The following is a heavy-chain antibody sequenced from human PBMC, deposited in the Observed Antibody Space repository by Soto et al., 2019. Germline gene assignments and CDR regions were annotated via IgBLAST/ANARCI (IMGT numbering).Heavy chain of an antibody. V-gene: IGHV1-18*01. D-gene: IGHD2-15*01. CDR1: GYTFTNFG. J-gene: IGHJ4*02. CDR2: ISAYNGNT. CDR3: ARGWTPIDY. Sequence: QVHLVQSGAEVKKPGASVKVSCTASGYTFTNFGISWVRQAPGQGLEWMGWISAYNGNTNYAQKFQGRVTMTTDTPTSTAYMELSSLRSANTAVSYCARGWTPIDYWGQGTLVTVSS.